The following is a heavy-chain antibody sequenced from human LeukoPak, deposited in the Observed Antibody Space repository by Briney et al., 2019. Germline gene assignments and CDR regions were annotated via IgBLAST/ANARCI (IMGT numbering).Heavy chain of an antibody. Sequence: GASVKVSCKASGGTFSSYAISWVRQAPGQGLEWMGIINPSGGSTSYAQKFQGRVTMTRDMSTSTVYMELSSLRSEDTAVYYCARDSSSLKEFAFDIWGQGTMVTVSS. CDR3: ARDSSSLKEFAFDI. CDR2: INPSGGST. J-gene: IGHJ3*02. D-gene: IGHD6-6*01. V-gene: IGHV1-46*01. CDR1: GGTFSSYA.